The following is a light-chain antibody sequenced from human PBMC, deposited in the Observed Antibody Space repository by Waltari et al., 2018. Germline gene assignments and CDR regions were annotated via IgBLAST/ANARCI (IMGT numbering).Light chain of an antibody. CDR3: SSYTSSSTYV. Sequence: QSALTQPASVSGSPGQSITISCTGTSSDVGGYNYVSWYQQYPGKVPKLMIYDVGNRPSGVSNRFSGAKSGKPASLTISGLQAGDEADYYGSSYTSSSTYVFGTGTQVTVL. CDR1: SSDVGGYNY. J-gene: IGLJ1*01. V-gene: IGLV2-14*01. CDR2: DVG.